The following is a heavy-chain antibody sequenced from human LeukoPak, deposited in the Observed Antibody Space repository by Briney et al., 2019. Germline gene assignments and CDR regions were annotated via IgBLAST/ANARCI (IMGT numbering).Heavy chain of an antibody. Sequence: QTSETLSLTCTVSGGSISSYYWSWIRQPPGKGLEWIGYIYYSGSTNYNPSLKSRVTISVDTSKNQFSLKLSSVTAADTAVYYCARVAAAGTYYFDYWGQGTLVTVSS. V-gene: IGHV4-59*01. CDR1: GGSISSYY. CDR3: ARVAAAGTYYFDY. J-gene: IGHJ4*02. D-gene: IGHD6-13*01. CDR2: IYYSGST.